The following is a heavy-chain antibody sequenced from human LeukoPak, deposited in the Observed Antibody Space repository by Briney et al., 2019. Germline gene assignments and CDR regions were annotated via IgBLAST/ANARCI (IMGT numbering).Heavy chain of an antibody. CDR1: GGSISSSSHY. J-gene: IGHJ3*02. CDR2: IYYSGDA. Sequence: SETLSLTCTVSGGSISSSSHYWGWIRQPPGKGLEWIGSIYYSGDAYYNPSLKSRVTTSVDTSKSQFSLKLSSVTAADTAVYYCASGAAHRGHHWWDAFDIWGQGTMVTVSS. CDR3: ASGAAHRGHHWWDAFDI. V-gene: IGHV4-39*07. D-gene: IGHD2-8*02.